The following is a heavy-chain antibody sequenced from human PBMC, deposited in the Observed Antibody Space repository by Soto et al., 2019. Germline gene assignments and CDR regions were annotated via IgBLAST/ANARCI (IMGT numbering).Heavy chain of an antibody. V-gene: IGHV1-46*01. J-gene: IGHJ4*02. CDR3: ARTLGYFDS. CDR2: INPSAGSA. CDR1: GYNFTSHY. Sequence: ASVKVSCKASGYNFTSHYMHWVRQAPGQGLEWLGIINPSAGSATYAHSFQDRVTLTTDTSTNTVSMELSSLKFEDTAVYYCARTLGYFDSWAQGTLVTVSS.